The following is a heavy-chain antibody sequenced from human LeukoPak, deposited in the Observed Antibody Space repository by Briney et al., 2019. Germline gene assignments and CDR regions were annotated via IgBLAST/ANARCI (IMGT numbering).Heavy chain of an antibody. V-gene: IGHV4-59*01. CDR3: ARGQRVGNTGYYLDY. D-gene: IGHD3-9*01. J-gene: IGHJ4*02. Sequence: SETLSLTCIVSGGSISSNFWSWIRQPPGKGLEWIGYIYYSGSTNYNPSLNNRFTISADTSKNQFSLKLSSVTAADTAVYYCARGQRVGNTGYYLDYWGQGTLVTVSS. CDR2: IYYSGST. CDR1: GGSISSNF.